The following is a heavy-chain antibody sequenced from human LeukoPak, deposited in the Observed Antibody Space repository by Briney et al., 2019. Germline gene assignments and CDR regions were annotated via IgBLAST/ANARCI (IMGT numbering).Heavy chain of an antibody. Sequence: PGGSLRLSYAASGFSFSDHWMTWVRQAPGKGLEWVANIKRDGSETYYVDSVRGRFTISRDNAKNSLYLQMNSLRAEDTAIYYCARDPYDRGGYGAFDLWGLGTTITVSS. CDR2: IKRDGSET. CDR3: ARDPYDRGGYGAFDL. J-gene: IGHJ3*01. V-gene: IGHV3-7*01. CDR1: GFSFSDHW. D-gene: IGHD3-22*01.